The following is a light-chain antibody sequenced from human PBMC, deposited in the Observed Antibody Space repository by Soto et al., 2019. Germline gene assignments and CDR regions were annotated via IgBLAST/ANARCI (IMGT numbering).Light chain of an antibody. J-gene: IGLJ2*01. CDR2: EVS. CDR3: SSYTSTSTLEV. CDR1: SSDVGGYNY. Sequence: QSALTQPASVSGSPGQPITISCTGTSSDVGGYNYVSWYQQYPDKAPKLMIYEVSHRPSGVSNRFSGSKSGNTASLTISGLQAEDEADYFCSSYTSTSTLEVFGGGTQLTVL. V-gene: IGLV2-14*01.